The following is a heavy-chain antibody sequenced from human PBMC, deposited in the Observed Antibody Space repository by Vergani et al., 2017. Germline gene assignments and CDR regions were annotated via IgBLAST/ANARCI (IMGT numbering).Heavy chain of an antibody. D-gene: IGHD6-19*01. V-gene: IGHV4-30-2*01. CDR2: VYYSGTT. Sequence: QLQLQESDSRLVNPSQTLSLTCTLSGDAISRDTYSWNWVRQPPGKPLEWIGSVYYSGTTYYNPSLGGRVTMSIDNSKNHFSLTLTSVTAADSAFYFCARGQTGYSRDWSTYFFYMDVWGKGTTVTVSS. CDR3: ARGQTGYSRDWSTYFFYMDV. J-gene: IGHJ6*03. CDR1: GDAISRDTYS.